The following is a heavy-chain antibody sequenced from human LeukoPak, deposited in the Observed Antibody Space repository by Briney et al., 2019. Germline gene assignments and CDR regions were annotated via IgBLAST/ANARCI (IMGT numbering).Heavy chain of an antibody. V-gene: IGHV4-4*07. D-gene: IGHD4-11*01. CDR2: IYSSETT. CDR3: ARTVSYYFDY. J-gene: IGHJ4*02. CDR1: GGSVSGYY. Sequence: KSSETLSLTCTVSGGSVSGYYWSWIRQPAGKGLEWIGRIYSSETTNYNPSLKSRVTMSVDTSKNPFSLRLSSVTAADTAVYYCARTVSYYFDYWGQGTLVTVSS.